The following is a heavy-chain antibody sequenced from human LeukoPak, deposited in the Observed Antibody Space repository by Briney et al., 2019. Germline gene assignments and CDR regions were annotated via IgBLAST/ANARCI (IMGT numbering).Heavy chain of an antibody. V-gene: IGHV3-23*01. CDR1: GFTFSSYA. J-gene: IGHJ4*02. CDR3: AREPINDSGYFDY. D-gene: IGHD1-1*01. Sequence: GGSLRLSCAASGFTFSSYAMSWVRQAPGKGLEWVSAISGSGGSTYHADSVKGRFTISRDNSKNTLYLQMNSLRVEDMAVYYCAREPINDSGYFDYWGQGTLVTVSS. CDR2: ISGSGGST.